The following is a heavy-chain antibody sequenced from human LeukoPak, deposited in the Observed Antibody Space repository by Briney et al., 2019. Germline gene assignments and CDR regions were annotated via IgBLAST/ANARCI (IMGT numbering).Heavy chain of an antibody. CDR2: INPNSGGT. D-gene: IGHD2-2*01. Sequence: ASVKVSCKASGYTFTSYYMHWVRQAPGQGLEWMGWINPNSGGTNYAQKFQGRVTMTRDTSISTAYMELSRLRSDDTAVYYCARSAGVVVVPAARADMDVWGKGTTVTVSS. CDR3: ARSAGVVVVPAARADMDV. CDR1: GYTFTSYY. J-gene: IGHJ6*03. V-gene: IGHV1-2*02.